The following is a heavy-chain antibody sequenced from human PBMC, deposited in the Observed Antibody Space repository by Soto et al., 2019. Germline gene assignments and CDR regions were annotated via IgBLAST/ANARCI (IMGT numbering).Heavy chain of an antibody. CDR3: ARGSQWLDY. CDR1: GGSFSGFY. CDR2: INHSGST. J-gene: IGHJ4*02. D-gene: IGHD6-19*01. V-gene: IGHV4-34*01. Sequence: SETLSLTCSVSGGSFSGFYWSWIRQPPGKGLEWIAEINHSGSTNYNPSLKSRVTISGDTSKNQFSLKVNSVTAADTAVYYCARGSQWLDYWGQGILVTVSS.